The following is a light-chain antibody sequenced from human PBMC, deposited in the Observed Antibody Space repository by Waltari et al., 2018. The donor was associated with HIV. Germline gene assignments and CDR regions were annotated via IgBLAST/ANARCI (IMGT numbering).Light chain of an antibody. J-gene: IGKJ1*01. CDR2: EAS. V-gene: IGKV3-15*01. CDR1: QSVYHK. CDR3: QKDNVWTIWT. Sequence: PQPPATLSVSPGERVTLSCRASQSVYHKLSWYQQKTGQPPRLLIYEASTRATGVPVECSGSGFGTEFTLPISSMESEDFAMYFCQKDNVWTIWTFGQGTKVE.